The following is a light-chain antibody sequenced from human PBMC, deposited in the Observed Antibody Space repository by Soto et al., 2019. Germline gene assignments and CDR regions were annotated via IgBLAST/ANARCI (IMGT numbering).Light chain of an antibody. Sequence: QSALTQPASVSGSPGQSITISCTGTSSDVGGYNYVSWYQQHPGKAPKLMIYDVSNRPSGVSNRFSGSKSGNRASLTISGLQAEDEADYEGVVFGGGTKLTVL. CDR2: DVS. CDR3: VV. CDR1: SSDVGGYNY. J-gene: IGLJ2*01. V-gene: IGLV2-14*01.